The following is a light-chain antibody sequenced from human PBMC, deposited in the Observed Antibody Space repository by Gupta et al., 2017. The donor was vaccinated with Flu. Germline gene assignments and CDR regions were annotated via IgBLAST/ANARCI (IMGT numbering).Light chain of an antibody. Sequence: QSVVTQPPSASGTPGQRVTLSCSGDSSNIGSNYVYWFQQFPGTAPKLLIYRNNQRPSGVPDRFSGSKSDTSASLTISGLRSEDEADYYCGTWDGWLSGVVFGGGTKLTVL. V-gene: IGLV1-47*01. J-gene: IGLJ2*01. CDR3: GTWDGWLSGVV. CDR2: RNN. CDR1: SSNIGSNY.